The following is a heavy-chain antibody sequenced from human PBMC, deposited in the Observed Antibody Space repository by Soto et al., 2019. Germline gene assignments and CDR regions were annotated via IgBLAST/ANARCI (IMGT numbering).Heavy chain of an antibody. CDR1: SGSTSRSSSY. D-gene: IGHD3-16*01. J-gene: IGHJ3*02. V-gene: IGHV4-39*01. CDR2: INYSGNS. Sequence: QLQLQESGPGLVKPSETLSLTCTVSSGSTSRSSSYWGWIRQPPGKGLEWIGTINYSGNSYDNPSLKSRLTISVDTSKNQFSLKLSSVTAADTAVYFCARRLDTREAFDIWGRGTVVTVSS. CDR3: ARRLDTREAFDI.